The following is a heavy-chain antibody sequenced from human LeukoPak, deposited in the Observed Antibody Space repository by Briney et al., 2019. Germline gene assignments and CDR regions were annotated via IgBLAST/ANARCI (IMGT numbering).Heavy chain of an antibody. Sequence: GRSLRLSCAASGFTFSSYGMHWVRQAPGKGLEWVAVIWYDGSNKYYADSVKGRFTISRDNSKNTLYLQLNSLRAEDTAVYYCARDSTYYYDSGSSGPHYFDNWGQGTLVTVSS. CDR3: ARDSTYYYDSGSSGPHYFDN. D-gene: IGHD3-10*01. CDR2: IWYDGSNK. V-gene: IGHV3-33*01. CDR1: GFTFSSYG. J-gene: IGHJ4*02.